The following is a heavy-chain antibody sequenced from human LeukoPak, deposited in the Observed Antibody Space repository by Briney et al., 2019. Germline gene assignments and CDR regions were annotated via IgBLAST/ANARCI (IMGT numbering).Heavy chain of an antibody. Sequence: SETLSLTCTVSGGSISSYCWSWIRQPAGKGLEWIGRIYTGGSTNYNPSLKSRVTMSVDTSKNQFSLKLSSVTAADTAVYYCARDKGSCSSTSCSPNYYMDVWGKGTTVTVSS. J-gene: IGHJ6*03. D-gene: IGHD2-2*01. CDR3: ARDKGSCSSTSCSPNYYMDV. V-gene: IGHV4-4*07. CDR1: GGSISSYC. CDR2: IYTGGST.